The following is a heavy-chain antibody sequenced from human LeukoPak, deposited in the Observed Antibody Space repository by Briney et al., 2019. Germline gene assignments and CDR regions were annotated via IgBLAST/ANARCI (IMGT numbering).Heavy chain of an antibody. D-gene: IGHD3-10*01. J-gene: IGHJ4*02. CDR2: IYYSGST. Sequence: SETLSLTCTVSGGSISSYYWSWIRQPLGKGLEWIGYIYYSGSTNYNPSLKSRVTISVDTSKNQFSLKLSSVTAADTAVYYCARAPYGSGSYYRFDYWGQGTLVTVSS. CDR1: GGSISSYY. CDR3: ARAPYGSGSYYRFDY. V-gene: IGHV4-59*01.